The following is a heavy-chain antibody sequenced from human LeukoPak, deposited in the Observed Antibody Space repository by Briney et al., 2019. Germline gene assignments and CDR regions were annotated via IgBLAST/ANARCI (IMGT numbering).Heavy chain of an antibody. CDR3: ASWYYYDSSGYSFAY. CDR1: GFTFSSYA. V-gene: IGHV3-30-3*01. Sequence: GGSLRLSCAASGFTFSSYAMHWVRQAPGKGLEWVAVISYDGSNKYYADSVKGRFTISRDNSKNTLYLQMNSLRAEDTAVYYCASWYYYDSSGYSFAYWGQGTLVTVSA. J-gene: IGHJ4*02. CDR2: ISYDGSNK. D-gene: IGHD3-22*01.